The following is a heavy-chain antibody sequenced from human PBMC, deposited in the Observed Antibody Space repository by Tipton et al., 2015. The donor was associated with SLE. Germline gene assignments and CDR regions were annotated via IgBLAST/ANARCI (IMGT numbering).Heavy chain of an antibody. Sequence: SLRLSCAASGFTFTNAWLNWVRQAPGKGLEWVSSITVSSTYIYYADSVKGRFTTFRDNARNSLYLQMNSLTAADTAVYYCVKSGGFNPQYYYYYMDVWGNGTTVTVSS. CDR1: GFTFTNAW. J-gene: IGHJ6*03. CDR2: ITVSSTYI. V-gene: IGHV3-21*01. CDR3: VKSGGFNPQYYYYYMDV.